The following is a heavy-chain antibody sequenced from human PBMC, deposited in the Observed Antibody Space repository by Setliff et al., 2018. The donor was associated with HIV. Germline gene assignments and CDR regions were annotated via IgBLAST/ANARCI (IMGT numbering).Heavy chain of an antibody. Sequence: ASVKVSCKASGYTFTSYDINWVRQATGQGLEWMGWMNPNSGNTGYAQKFQGRVTMTRNTSISTAYMELRSLRSDDTAVYYCARVDVDIVATMTFDYWGQGTLVTVSS. D-gene: IGHD5-12*01. CDR3: ARVDVDIVATMTFDY. CDR1: GYTFTSYD. V-gene: IGHV1-8*01. J-gene: IGHJ4*02. CDR2: MNPNSGNT.